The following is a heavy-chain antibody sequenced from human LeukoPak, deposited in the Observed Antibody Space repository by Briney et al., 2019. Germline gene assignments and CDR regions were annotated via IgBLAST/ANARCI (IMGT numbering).Heavy chain of an antibody. CDR1: GGTFSSYA. CDR3: ARDLRVVEALYYYYGMDV. J-gene: IGHJ6*02. Sequence: SVKVSCKASGGTFSSYAISWVRQAPGQGLEWMGRIIPILGIANYAQKFQGRVTITADKSTSTAYMELSSLRSEDTAVYYCARDLRVVEALYYYYGMDVWGQGTTVTVSS. V-gene: IGHV1-69*04. D-gene: IGHD2-2*01. CDR2: IIPILGIA.